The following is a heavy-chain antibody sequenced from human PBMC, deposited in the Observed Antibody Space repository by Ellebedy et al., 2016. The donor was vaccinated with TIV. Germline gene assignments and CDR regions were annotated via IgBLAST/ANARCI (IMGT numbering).Heavy chain of an antibody. J-gene: IGHJ6*02. V-gene: IGHV3-48*01. CDR2: ISSSSSTI. CDR3: AKDRASFTIFGVVMPSPDV. D-gene: IGHD3-3*01. Sequence: GESLKISCAASGFTFSSYSMNWVRQAPGKGLEWLSYISSSSSTIFYADSVKGRFTISRDNAKNTLYLQMNSLRAEDTAVYYCAKDRASFTIFGVVMPSPDVWGQGTTVTVSS. CDR1: GFTFSSYS.